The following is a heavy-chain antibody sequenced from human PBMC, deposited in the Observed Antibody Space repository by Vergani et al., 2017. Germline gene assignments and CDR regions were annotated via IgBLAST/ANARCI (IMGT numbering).Heavy chain of an antibody. CDR2: IIPILGIA. CDR1: GGTFSSYT. CDR3: ARGRGGSYYPYYGMDV. J-gene: IGHJ6*02. Sequence: QVQLVQSGAEVKKPGSSVKVSCKASGGTFSSYTISWVRQAPGQGLEWMGRIIPILGIANYAQKFQCRVTITEDKSTSTAYMELRSLRSDDTAVYYCARGRGGSYYPYYGMDVWGQGTTVTVSS. D-gene: IGHD1-26*01. V-gene: IGHV1-69*02.